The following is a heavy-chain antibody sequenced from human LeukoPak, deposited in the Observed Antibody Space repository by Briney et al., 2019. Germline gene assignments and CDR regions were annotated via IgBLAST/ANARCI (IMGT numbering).Heavy chain of an antibody. CDR1: GFTFSGSA. J-gene: IGHJ4*02. D-gene: IGHD1-26*01. Sequence: GGSLRLSCAASGFTFSGSAMHWVRQASGKGLEWVGRIRSKANNYATAYAASVKGRFTISRDDSKNTAYLQMNSLKTEDTAVYYCTRLQVGVTTLDYWGQGTLVTVSS. CDR2: IRSKANNYAT. CDR3: TRLQVGVTTLDY. V-gene: IGHV3-73*01.